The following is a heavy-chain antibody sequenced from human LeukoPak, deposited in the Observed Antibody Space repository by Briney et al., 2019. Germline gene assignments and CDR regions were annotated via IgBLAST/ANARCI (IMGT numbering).Heavy chain of an antibody. CDR2: ISGSGGST. CDR3: AKCSAGYYNDAFDI. CDR1: GFTFSSYA. V-gene: IGHV3-23*01. J-gene: IGHJ3*02. Sequence: GGSLRLSCAASGFTFSSYAMSWVRQAPGKGLEWVSAISGSGGSTYYADSVKGRFTTSRDNSKNTLYLQINNLRAEDTAMYYCAKCSAGYYNDAFDIWGRGTMVTVSS. D-gene: IGHD3-10*02.